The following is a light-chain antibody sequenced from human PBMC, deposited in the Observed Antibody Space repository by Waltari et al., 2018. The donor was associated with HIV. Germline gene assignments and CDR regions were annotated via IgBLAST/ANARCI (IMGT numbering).Light chain of an antibody. CDR2: YDS. CDR3: KVWDSSSDHVV. J-gene: IGLJ2*01. V-gene: IGLV3-21*04. Sequence: SYVLTQPPSVPVAPGKTARITCGGTKLGSKSVHWYQQKPGQAPLLVIYYDSARPSGIPERFSGSNSGNTATLTISRVEAGDEADYYCKVWDSSSDHVVFGGGTNLTVL. CDR1: KLGSKS.